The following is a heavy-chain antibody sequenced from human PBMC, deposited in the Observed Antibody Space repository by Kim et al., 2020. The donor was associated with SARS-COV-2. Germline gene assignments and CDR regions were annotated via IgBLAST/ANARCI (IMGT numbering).Heavy chain of an antibody. V-gene: IGHV3-23*01. CDR2: TRGCGGWT. J-gene: IGHJ3*02. Sequence: GGSLRLSCAASGLIFSSYAMSWVRQAPGKVLEWVSATRGCGGWTYYADSVTGPFTISRDNSKNTLYLQMNSLRAEDTAVYYCEKDLDLFLSYSSFFDIWG. CDR1: GLIFSSYA. CDR3: EKDLDLFLSYSSFFDI. D-gene: IGHD2-21*01.